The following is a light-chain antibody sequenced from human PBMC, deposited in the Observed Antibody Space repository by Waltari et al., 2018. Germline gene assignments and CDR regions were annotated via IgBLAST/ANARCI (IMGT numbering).Light chain of an antibody. Sequence: QSALTQPPSVSGFPGQSITLSCTGTSRDVGGYNYVYWYHKHPGNTPKLVIYDVSNRPSGVSTRFSGSKSGNTASLTISGLQAEDEADYYCSSYTSSSPYVVFGGGTKLTVL. V-gene: IGLV2-14*01. CDR2: DVS. CDR3: SSYTSSSPYVV. J-gene: IGLJ2*01. CDR1: SRDVGGYNY.